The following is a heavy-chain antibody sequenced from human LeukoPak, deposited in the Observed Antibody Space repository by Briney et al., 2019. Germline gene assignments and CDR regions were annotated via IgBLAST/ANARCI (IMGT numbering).Heavy chain of an antibody. CDR1: GITLSNYG. CDR2: LSGSGGGT. D-gene: IGHD3-10*01. CDR3: AKRGVVIRVFLVGFHKEAYYFDS. V-gene: IGHV3-23*01. Sequence: PGGSLRLSCAVSGITLSNYGMSWVRQAPGKGLEWDAGLSGSGGGTNYADSVQGWFTISRDNPKNTLYLQMNSLRAEDTAVYFCAKRGVVIRVFLVGFHKEAYYFDSWGQGALVTVSS. J-gene: IGHJ4*02.